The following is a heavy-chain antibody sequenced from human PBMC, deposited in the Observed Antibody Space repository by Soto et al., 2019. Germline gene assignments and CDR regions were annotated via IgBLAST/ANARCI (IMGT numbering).Heavy chain of an antibody. CDR2: INSGSSTI. CDR3: SRDGAGHGDYNFFYYTDV. D-gene: IGHD4-17*01. V-gene: IGHV3-48*01. CDR1: GFTFSSYS. Sequence: GGSLRLSCAASGFTFSSYSMNWVRQAPGKGLEWVSYINSGSSTIYSAASVKGRFTISRDNARNSLYLQMNSLRAEDSAIYYCSRDGAGHGDYNFFYYTDVWGKGTTVTVSS. J-gene: IGHJ6*03.